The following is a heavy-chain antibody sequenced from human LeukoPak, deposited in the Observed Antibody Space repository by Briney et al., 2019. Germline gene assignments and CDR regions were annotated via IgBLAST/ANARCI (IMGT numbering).Heavy chain of an antibody. CDR3: ARVGDSSGYEAPGFDY. V-gene: IGHV1-69*05. Sequence: GASVKVSCKASGGTFSSYAISWVRQAPGQGLEWMGGIIPIFGTANYAQKFQGRVTITTDESTSTAYMELSSLRSEDTAVYYCARVGDSSGYEAPGFDYWGQGTLVTVSS. D-gene: IGHD3-22*01. CDR2: IIPIFGTA. J-gene: IGHJ4*02. CDR1: GGTFSSYA.